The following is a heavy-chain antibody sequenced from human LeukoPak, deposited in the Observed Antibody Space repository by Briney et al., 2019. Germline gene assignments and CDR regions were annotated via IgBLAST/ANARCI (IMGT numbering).Heavy chain of an antibody. D-gene: IGHD2-2*01. CDR2: ISGNNDNP. J-gene: IGHJ4*02. Sequence: GASVKVSCKTSGYTFSNFGINWVRQAPGQGLEWMGWISGNNDNPNYGQKFQGRFTVTTDSSTSTAYMKLRNLRFDDTAVYYCARDGTSTDDYWGQGTLVTVSS. CDR1: GYTFSNFG. CDR3: ARDGTSTDDY. V-gene: IGHV1-18*01.